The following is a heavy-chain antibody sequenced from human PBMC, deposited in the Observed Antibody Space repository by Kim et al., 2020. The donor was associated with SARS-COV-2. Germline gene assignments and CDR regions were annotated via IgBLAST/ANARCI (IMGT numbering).Heavy chain of an antibody. V-gene: IGHV7-4-1*02. CDR3: ARSGGRGRHFDFDY. J-gene: IGHJ4*03. D-gene: IGHD3-3*02. CDR2: INPNAGNP. CDR1: GYTFTSYA. Sequence: ASVKVSCKASGYTFTSYAMHWVRQAPGQGLEWMGMINPNAGNPTYAQGFPGRVIITLDTSASTVYLEMSSLRAEDTAVYYCARSGGRGRHFDFDYWGQRT.